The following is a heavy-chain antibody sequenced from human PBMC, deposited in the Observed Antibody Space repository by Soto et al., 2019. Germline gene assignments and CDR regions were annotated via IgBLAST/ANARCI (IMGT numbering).Heavy chain of an antibody. CDR1: GFTFSTYA. J-gene: IGHJ6*02. CDR3: ARFYYDSSGYLPSPYYYYYGMDV. Sequence: GGSLRLSCAASGFTFSTYAMSWVRQAPGKGLEWVADISGNGSEKYYVDSVKGRFTISRDNAKNSLYLQMNSLRAEDTAVYYCARFYYDSSGYLPSPYYYYYGMDVWGQGTTVTVSS. CDR2: ISGNGSEK. D-gene: IGHD3-22*01. V-gene: IGHV3-7*01.